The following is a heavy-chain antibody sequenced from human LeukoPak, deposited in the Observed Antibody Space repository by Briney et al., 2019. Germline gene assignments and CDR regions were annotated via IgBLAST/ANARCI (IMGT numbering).Heavy chain of an antibody. V-gene: IGHV4-4*07. D-gene: IGHD5-12*01. CDR1: SGSINSYF. CDR3: ARGSGYDPDYYYYYMDV. CDR2: IYTSGST. Sequence: SETLSLTCTVSSGSINSYFWSWIRQPAGKGLEWIGRIYTSGSTNYNPSLKSRVTMSLDTSKNQFSLKLTSVTAAGTAVYYCARGSGYDPDYYYYYMDVWGKGTTVTVSS. J-gene: IGHJ6*03.